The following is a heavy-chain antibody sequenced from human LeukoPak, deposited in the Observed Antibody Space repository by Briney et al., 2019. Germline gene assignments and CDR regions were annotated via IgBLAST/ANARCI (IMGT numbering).Heavy chain of an antibody. CDR3: AICSSTWSGDRPDS. V-gene: IGHV1-69*13. Sequence: SVKVSCKASGGTFRNYPISWVRQAPGQGLEWMGGILPIFRMTNYAEKFQGRVTITADESTTTAHLELNSLRSEDTAVYYCAICSSTWSGDRPDSWGQGSLVTVSS. CDR2: ILPIFRMT. J-gene: IGHJ4*02. D-gene: IGHD2-2*01. CDR1: GGTFRNYP.